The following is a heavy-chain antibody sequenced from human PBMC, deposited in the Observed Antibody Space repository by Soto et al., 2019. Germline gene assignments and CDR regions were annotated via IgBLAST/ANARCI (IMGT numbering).Heavy chain of an antibody. J-gene: IGHJ6*02. D-gene: IGHD6-19*01. V-gene: IGHV1-2*04. CDR1: GYTFTGYY. CDR3: ARDLRIAVADSGNYYYGMDV. Sequence: ASVKVSCKASGYTFTGYYMHWVLQAPGQGLEWMGWINPNSGGTNYAQKFQGWVTMTRDTSISTAYMELSRLRSDDTAVYYCARDLRIAVADSGNYYYGMDVWGQGTTVTVSS. CDR2: INPNSGGT.